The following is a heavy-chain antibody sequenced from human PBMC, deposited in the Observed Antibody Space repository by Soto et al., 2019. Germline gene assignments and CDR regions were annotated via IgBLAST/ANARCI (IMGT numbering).Heavy chain of an antibody. J-gene: IGHJ4*02. V-gene: IGHV3-33*01. CDR1: GFTFSSYG. D-gene: IGHD6-13*01. Sequence: QVQLVESGGGVVQPGRSLRLSCAASGFTFSSYGMHWVRQAPGKGLEWVAVIWYDGSNKYYADSVKGRFTISRDNSKNTLNLQMNSLRAEDTAVYYCARVRGIAAAGRYSGYADYWGQGTLVTVSS. CDR3: ARVRGIAAAGRYSGYADY. CDR2: IWYDGSNK.